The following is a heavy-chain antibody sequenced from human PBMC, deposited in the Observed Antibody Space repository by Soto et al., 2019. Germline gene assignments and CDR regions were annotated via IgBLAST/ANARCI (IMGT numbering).Heavy chain of an antibody. CDR2: ISGSGGST. V-gene: IGHV3-23*01. J-gene: IGHJ6*02. Sequence: EVQLLESGGGLVQPGGSLRLSCAASGFTFSSYAMSWVRQAPGKGLEWVSAISGSGGSTYYADSVKGRFTISRDNSKNTLYVQMSSLRAEDTSVYYCAKDSHYDFWSGYYTKYGMDVWGQGITVTVSS. D-gene: IGHD3-3*01. CDR3: AKDSHYDFWSGYYTKYGMDV. CDR1: GFTFSSYA.